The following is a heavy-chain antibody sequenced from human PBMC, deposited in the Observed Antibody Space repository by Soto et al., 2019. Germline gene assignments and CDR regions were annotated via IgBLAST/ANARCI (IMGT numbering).Heavy chain of an antibody. J-gene: IGHJ4*02. Sequence: SETLSLTCNVSGGSISTSRSYWAWIRQPPGKVLEWIAYIYYTGSTNYNPSLKSRVTISVDTSKKQFSLNLTSVTAADTAVYYCARSGGIFGRYYFDYWGQGALVTVLL. CDR3: ARSGGIFGRYYFDY. CDR2: IYYTGST. CDR1: GGSISTSRSY. D-gene: IGHD3-3*02. V-gene: IGHV4-61*05.